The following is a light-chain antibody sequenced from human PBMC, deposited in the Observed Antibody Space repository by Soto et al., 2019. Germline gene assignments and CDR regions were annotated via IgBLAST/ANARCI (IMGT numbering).Light chain of an antibody. V-gene: IGLV4-69*01. J-gene: IGLJ3*02. Sequence: QPVLTQSPSASASLGASVKLTCTLSSGHSSYAIAWHQQQPEKGPRYLMKLNSDGSHSKGDGIPDRFSGSSSGAERYLTISSLQSEDEAAYYCQTWGTGPWVFGGGTKRTVL. CDR1: SGHSSYA. CDR2: LNSDGSH. CDR3: QTWGTGPWV.